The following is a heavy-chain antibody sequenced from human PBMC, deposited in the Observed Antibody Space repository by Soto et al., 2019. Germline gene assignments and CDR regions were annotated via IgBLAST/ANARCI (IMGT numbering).Heavy chain of an antibody. Sequence: QVQLQQWGAGLLKPSETLSLTCAVYGGSFSGYYWSWIRQPPGKGLEWIGEINHSGSTNYNPSLKSRVTISVDTSKNQFSLKLSSVTAADTAVYYCAREAVVVPAASGRWFDHWGQGTLVTVSS. D-gene: IGHD2-2*01. CDR3: AREAVVVPAASGRWFDH. J-gene: IGHJ5*02. CDR1: GGSFSGYY. V-gene: IGHV4-34*01. CDR2: INHSGST.